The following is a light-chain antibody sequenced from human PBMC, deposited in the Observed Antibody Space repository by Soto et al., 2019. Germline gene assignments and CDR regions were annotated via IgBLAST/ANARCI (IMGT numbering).Light chain of an antibody. CDR3: QKFNTAPLT. V-gene: IGKV1-27*01. CDR1: QDISVY. J-gene: IGKJ5*01. Sequence: DIQMTQSPSSLSASVGDRVTITCRASQDISVYLAWYQQKPGKVPKLLIYSASTLQSGVPSRFSGSGSGTDFTLTISSLQAEDVATYFCQKFNTAPLTFGQGTRLEIK. CDR2: SAS.